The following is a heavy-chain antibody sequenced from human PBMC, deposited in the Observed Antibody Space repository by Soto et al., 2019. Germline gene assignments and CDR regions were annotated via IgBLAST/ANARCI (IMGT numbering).Heavy chain of an antibody. V-gene: IGHV3-21*01. J-gene: IGHJ5*02. Sequence: PGGSLRLSCAASGFTFRSFTMNWVRQAPGKGLEWVSTISSSSAYIYYTDALRGRFTISRDNAKNSLHLQMNSLRAEDTAVYYCTRDASRDSSARGWFDPWGPGTPVTVSS. D-gene: IGHD6-13*01. CDR1: GFTFRSFT. CDR3: TRDASRDSSARGWFDP. CDR2: ISSSSAYI.